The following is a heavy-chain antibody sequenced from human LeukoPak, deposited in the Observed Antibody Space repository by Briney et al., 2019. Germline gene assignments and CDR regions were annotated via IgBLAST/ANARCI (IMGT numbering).Heavy chain of an antibody. Sequence: ASVKVSCKASGYTFTGYYMHWVRQAPGQGLEWMGRINPNSGGTNYAQKFQGRVTMTRDTSISTAYMELSRLRSDDTAVYYYASAVYDSSGYYYDYWGQGTLVTVSS. J-gene: IGHJ4*02. CDR1: GYTFTGYY. V-gene: IGHV1-2*06. CDR3: ASAVYDSSGYYYDY. D-gene: IGHD3-22*01. CDR2: INPNSGGT.